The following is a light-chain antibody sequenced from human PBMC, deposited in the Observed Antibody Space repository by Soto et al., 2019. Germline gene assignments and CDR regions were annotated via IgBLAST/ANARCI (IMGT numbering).Light chain of an antibody. Sequence: QSVLTQPASVSGSDGQSITISCTGTSSDVGGYNYVSWYQQRPGKAPKLMIFEVSKRPSGVSNRFSGSKSDNTASLTISGLQGDDEADYYCSSYTGNSPYFVFGTGTQLTVL. V-gene: IGLV2-14*01. CDR2: EVS. CDR3: SSYTGNSPYFV. CDR1: SSDVGGYNY. J-gene: IGLJ1*01.